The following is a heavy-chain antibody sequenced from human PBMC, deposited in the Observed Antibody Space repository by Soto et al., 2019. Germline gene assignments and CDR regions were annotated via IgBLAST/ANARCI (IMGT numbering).Heavy chain of an antibody. J-gene: IGHJ6*02. CDR3: ARGGEGASLFYGLDV. CDR2: FYPGDSDV. Sequence: GESLKISCMGSGYTFVSYYIAWVRQMPGKGLEWMGIFYPGDSDVIYSPSFQGQVTISADKSINTAYLQWSSLKSSDTAMYYCARGGEGASLFYGLDVWGQGTTVTVSS. D-gene: IGHD4-17*01. V-gene: IGHV5-51*01. CDR1: GYTFVSYY.